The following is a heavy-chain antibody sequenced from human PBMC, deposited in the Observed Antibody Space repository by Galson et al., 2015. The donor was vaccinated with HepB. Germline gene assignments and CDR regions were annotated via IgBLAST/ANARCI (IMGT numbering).Heavy chain of an antibody. CDR2: ISGSGGST. V-gene: IGHV3-23*01. J-gene: IGHJ6*02. D-gene: IGHD3-3*01. Sequence: SLRLSCAASGFTFSSYAMSWVRQAPGKGLEWVSAISGSGGSTYYADSVKGRFTISRDNSKNTLYLQMNSLRAEDTAVYYCAKDQGTYYDFWSGLPPPGYGMDVWGQGTTVTVSS. CDR1: GFTFSSYA. CDR3: AKDQGTYYDFWSGLPPPGYGMDV.